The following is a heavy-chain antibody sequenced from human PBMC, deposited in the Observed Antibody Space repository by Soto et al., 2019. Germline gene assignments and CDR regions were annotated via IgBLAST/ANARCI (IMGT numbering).Heavy chain of an antibody. D-gene: IGHD4-4*01. CDR1: GFTFTSYD. V-gene: IGHV3-30*03. Sequence: QVQLVESGGGVVQPGRSLRLSCAASGFTFTSYDMHWVRRAPGKGLEWMALILHDGSAEYYADSVKGRFTISRDSSKSTLYLQMNSLRAEDTAVYYCARSRDGYSFYFYYGMDVWGQGTTVTVSS. CDR3: ARSRDGYSFYFYYGMDV. J-gene: IGHJ6*02. CDR2: ILHDGSAE.